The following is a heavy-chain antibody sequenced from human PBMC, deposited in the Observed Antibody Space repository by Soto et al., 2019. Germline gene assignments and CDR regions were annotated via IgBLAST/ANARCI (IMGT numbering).Heavy chain of an antibody. CDR3: ARGVYDFWSGHPKGLDY. CDR2: IRNKANNYAT. J-gene: IGHJ4*02. Sequence: VQLVESGGGLVQPGGSLKLSCAASGFTFSGSAMHWVRQASGKGLEWVGRIRNKANNYATAYAVSVKGRFTISRDDSRNTAYLQMNSLKTEATAVYYCARGVYDFWSGHPKGLDYWGQGTVVTVSS. CDR1: GFTFSGSA. D-gene: IGHD3-3*01. V-gene: IGHV3-73*02.